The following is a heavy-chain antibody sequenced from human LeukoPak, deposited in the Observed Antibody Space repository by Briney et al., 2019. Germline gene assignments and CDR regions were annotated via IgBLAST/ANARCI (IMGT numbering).Heavy chain of an antibody. V-gene: IGHV1-69*02. D-gene: IGHD5-24*01. CDR1: GGTFSSYT. CDR2: IIPILGIA. CDR3: ARDGYNYVGYFDY. Sequence: GASVKVSCKASGGTFSSYTISWVRQAPGQGLEWMGRIIPILGIANYAQKFQGRVTITADKSTSTAYMELSSLRPEDTAVYYCARDGYNYVGYFDYWGQGTLVTVSS. J-gene: IGHJ4*02.